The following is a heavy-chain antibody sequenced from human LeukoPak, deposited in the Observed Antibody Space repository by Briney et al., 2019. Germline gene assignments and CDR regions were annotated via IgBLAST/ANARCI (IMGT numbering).Heavy chain of an antibody. CDR3: ARAPGNVVVVAADYYYYMDV. V-gene: IGHV4-59*01. J-gene: IGHJ6*03. Sequence: SETLSLTCTVSGGSISSYYWGWIRQPPGKGLEWIGYIYYSGSTNYNPSLKSRVTISVDTSKNQFSLKLSSVTAADTAVYYCARAPGNVVVVAADYYYYMDVWGKGTTVTVSS. CDR1: GGSISSYY. CDR2: IYYSGST. D-gene: IGHD2-15*01.